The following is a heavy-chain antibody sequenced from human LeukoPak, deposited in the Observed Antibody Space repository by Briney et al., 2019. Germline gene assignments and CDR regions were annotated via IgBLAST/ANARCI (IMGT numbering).Heavy chain of an antibody. J-gene: IGHJ5*02. V-gene: IGHV4-4*07. CDR3: ARVGYDFWFDP. CDR1: GGSISSYY. CDR2: IYTSGST. D-gene: IGHD5-12*01. Sequence: ASETLSLTCTVSGGSISSYYWSWIRQPAGKGLEWIGRIYTSGSTNYNPSLKSRVTMSVDTSKNQFFLKLSSVTAADTAVYYCARVGYDFWFDPWGQGTLVTVSS.